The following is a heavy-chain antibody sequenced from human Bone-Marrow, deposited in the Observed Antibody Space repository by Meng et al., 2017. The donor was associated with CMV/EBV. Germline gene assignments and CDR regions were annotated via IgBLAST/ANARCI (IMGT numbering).Heavy chain of an antibody. Sequence: GGSLRLSCAASGFTFSSYGMHWVRQAPGKGLEWVAVIWYDGSNKYYADSVKGRFTISRDNSKNTLYLQMNSLRAEDTAVYYCAKTFTSRRDYYYGMDGWGQGTTVTVSS. J-gene: IGHJ6*02. CDR2: IWYDGSNK. CDR1: GFTFSSYG. V-gene: IGHV3-33*06. D-gene: IGHD2-2*01. CDR3: AKTFTSRRDYYYGMDG.